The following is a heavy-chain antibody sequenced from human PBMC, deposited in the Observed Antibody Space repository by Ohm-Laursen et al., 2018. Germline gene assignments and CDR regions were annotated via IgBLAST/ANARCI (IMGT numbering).Heavy chain of an antibody. CDR1: GGSISSGGYY. D-gene: IGHD4/OR15-4a*01. J-gene: IGHJ6*02. V-gene: IGHV4-31*03. CDR2: IYYSGST. CDR3: ARDRAHRAYYCGMDV. Sequence: TLSLTCTVSGGSISSGGYYWSWIRQHPGKGLEWIGYIYYSGSTYYNPSLKSRVTISVDTSKNQFSLKLSSVTAADTAVYYCARDRAHRAYYCGMDVWGQGTTVTVSS.